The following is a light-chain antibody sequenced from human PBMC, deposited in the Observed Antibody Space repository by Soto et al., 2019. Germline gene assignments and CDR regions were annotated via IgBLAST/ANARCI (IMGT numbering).Light chain of an antibody. CDR2: AAT. J-gene: IGKJ5*01. CDR3: QQSYSIPIT. CDR1: QGVSTY. V-gene: IGKV1-39*01. Sequence: DIQMTQSPSSLSASVGDRVTITCRASQGVSTYLNWFQQKPGKAPKLLIYAATRLQTGVPSRFSGSGSGADFTLTISSLQPEDFATYYCQQSYSIPITFGQGTRMEIK.